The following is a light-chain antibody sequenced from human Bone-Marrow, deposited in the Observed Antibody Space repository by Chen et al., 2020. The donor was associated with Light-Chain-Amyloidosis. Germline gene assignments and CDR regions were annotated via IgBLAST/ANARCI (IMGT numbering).Light chain of an antibody. CDR2: RDT. CDR1: DLPTKY. Sequence: SYELTQPPSVSVSPGHTARITCSGDDLPTKYAYWYHQKPGQAPVLVIHRDTERPSGISERFSGSSSGTTATLTISGVQAEDEADYHCQSADSSGTYEVIFGGGTKLTVL. J-gene: IGLJ2*01. CDR3: QSADSSGTYEVI. V-gene: IGLV3-25*03.